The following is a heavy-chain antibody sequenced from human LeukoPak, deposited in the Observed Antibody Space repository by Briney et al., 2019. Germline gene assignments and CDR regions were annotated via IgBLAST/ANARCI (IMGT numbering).Heavy chain of an antibody. D-gene: IGHD3-16*01. CDR1: GFTFSSYE. Sequence: QPVGSLRLSCAASGFTFSSYEMNWVRQAPGKGLEWVSYISSSGSTIYYADSVKGRFTISRDNAKNSLYLQMNSLRAEDTAVYYCARDQLWTFGGVDYFDYWGQGILVTVSS. CDR2: ISSSGSTI. J-gene: IGHJ4*02. V-gene: IGHV3-48*03. CDR3: ARDQLWTFGGVDYFDY.